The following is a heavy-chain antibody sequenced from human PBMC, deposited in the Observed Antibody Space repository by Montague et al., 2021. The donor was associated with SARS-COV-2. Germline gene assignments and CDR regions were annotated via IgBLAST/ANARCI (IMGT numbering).Heavy chain of an antibody. V-gene: IGHV4-34*01. Sequence: SETLSLTCAVYGGSFNDYQWSWIRQPPGEGLEWVGEINHSGSTXXXPSXXXRVTISVDTSKNQFSLKLSSVTAADTAVYYCARGTSTINMIVVVITGIGYYFDYWGQGTLVTVSS. J-gene: IGHJ4*02. CDR1: GGSFNDYQ. CDR2: INHSGST. D-gene: IGHD3-22*01. CDR3: ARGTSTINMIVVVITGIGYYFDY.